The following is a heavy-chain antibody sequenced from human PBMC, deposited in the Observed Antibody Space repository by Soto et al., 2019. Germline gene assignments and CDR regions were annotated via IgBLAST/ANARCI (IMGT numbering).Heavy chain of an antibody. Sequence: EVQLLESGGTLVQPGGSLRLSCVVSGFTFSSNAMSWVRQAPGKGLEWVSAISGSGGSTYYADSVKGRFTISRDNSKNTLYLQMNSLGAEDTAVYYCAKDEVCVVVRGTFDFWGQGTLVTVSS. CDR2: ISGSGGST. CDR1: GFTFSSNA. CDR3: AKDEVCVVVRGTFDF. V-gene: IGHV3-23*01. J-gene: IGHJ4*02. D-gene: IGHD2-15*01.